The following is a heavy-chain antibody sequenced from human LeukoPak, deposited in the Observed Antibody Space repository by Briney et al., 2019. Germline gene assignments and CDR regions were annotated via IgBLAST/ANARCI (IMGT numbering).Heavy chain of an antibody. V-gene: IGHV4-59*01. Sequence: PSETLSLTCTVSGGSIRSYYWSWLRQPPGKGLEWIGYIYYSGSTKYNPSLESRVTISVDTSRNQFSLKLSSVTAADTAVYYCARIGATATRFDYWGQGNLVTVSS. D-gene: IGHD2-15*01. CDR3: ARIGATATRFDY. CDR1: GGSIRSYY. CDR2: IYYSGST. J-gene: IGHJ4*02.